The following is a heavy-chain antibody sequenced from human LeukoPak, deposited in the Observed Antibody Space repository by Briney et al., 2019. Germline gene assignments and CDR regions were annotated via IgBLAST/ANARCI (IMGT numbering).Heavy chain of an antibody. D-gene: IGHD2-8*02. CDR3: ARDKYCCYGMDV. CDR1: GYTFTSYY. V-gene: IGHV1-46*01. Sequence: ASVKVSCKASGYTFTSYYMHWVRQAPGQGLEWMVIINPSGGNTSYAQKFQGRVTLTRDTSTSTVYMELSSLRSDDTAVYYCARDKYCCYGMDVWGQGTTVTVSS. J-gene: IGHJ6*02. CDR2: INPSGGNT.